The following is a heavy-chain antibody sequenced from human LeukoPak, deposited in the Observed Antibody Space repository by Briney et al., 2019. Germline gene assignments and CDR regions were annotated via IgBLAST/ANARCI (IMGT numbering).Heavy chain of an antibody. J-gene: IGHJ3*02. D-gene: IGHD5-24*01. CDR2: IIPIFGTA. CDR3: ARVVEMATIRGAFDI. CDR1: GGTFSSYA. Sequence: SVTVSCKASGGTFSSYAISWVGQAPGQGLEWMGRIIPIFGTANYAQKFQGRVTITTDESTSTAYMELSSLRSEDTAVYYCARVVEMATIRGAFDIWGQGTMVTVSS. V-gene: IGHV1-69*05.